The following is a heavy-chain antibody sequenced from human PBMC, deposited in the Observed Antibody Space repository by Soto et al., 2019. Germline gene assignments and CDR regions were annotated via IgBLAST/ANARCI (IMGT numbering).Heavy chain of an antibody. D-gene: IGHD5-18*01. CDR2: ISSSSSYI. Sequence: GGSLRLSCAASGFTFSSYSMNWVRQAPGKGLEWVSSISSSSSYIYYADSVKGRFTISRDNAKNSLYLQMNSLRAEDTAVYYCARDLETGYSYGLNWFDPWGQGTLVTVSS. CDR1: GFTFSSYS. CDR3: ARDLETGYSYGLNWFDP. V-gene: IGHV3-21*01. J-gene: IGHJ5*02.